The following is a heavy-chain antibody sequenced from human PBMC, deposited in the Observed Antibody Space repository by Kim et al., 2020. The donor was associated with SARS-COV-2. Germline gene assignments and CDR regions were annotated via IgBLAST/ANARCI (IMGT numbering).Heavy chain of an antibody. J-gene: IGHJ6*02. CDR3: ASGSAPHNYYDLGV. CDR2: IRYDAGGK. Sequence: GGSLRLSCAASGFTFNSYWMTWVRQAPGKGLEWVANIRYDAGGKYYVDSVRGRFTISRDNAKNSLYLQMNSLRAEDTAVYYCASGSAPHNYYDLGVWGQGTTVTVSS. V-gene: IGHV3-7*01. D-gene: IGHD1-26*01. CDR1: GFTFNSYW.